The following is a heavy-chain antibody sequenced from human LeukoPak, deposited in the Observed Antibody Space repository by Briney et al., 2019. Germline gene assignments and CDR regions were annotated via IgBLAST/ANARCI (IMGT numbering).Heavy chain of an antibody. D-gene: IGHD3-3*01. CDR2: IRYDGSNK. V-gene: IGHV3-30*02. CDR3: AKGYRGWSTIFGVVPDY. J-gene: IGHJ4*02. Sequence: PGGSLRLSCAASGFTFSSYGMHWVRQAPGKGLEWVAFIRYDGSNKYYADSVKGRFTISRDNSKNTLYLQMNSLRAEDTAVYYCAKGYRGWSTIFGVVPDYWGQGTLVTVSS. CDR1: GFTFSSYG.